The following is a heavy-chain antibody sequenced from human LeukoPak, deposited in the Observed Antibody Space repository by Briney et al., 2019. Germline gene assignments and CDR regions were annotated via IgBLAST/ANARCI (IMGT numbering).Heavy chain of an antibody. CDR2: IFPIFATA. D-gene: IGHD1-26*01. Sequence: ASVTVSCTASGGTFSSYAIRWVRQAPGQGLERMGGIFPIFATANYAQKFQGRVTITADESTSTAYMEPSSRRSDDTALYYCARESGSNEAYCYYWRQGTVDSVS. V-gene: IGHV1-69*13. J-gene: IGHJ4*02. CDR3: ARESGSNEAYCYY. CDR1: GGTFSSYA.